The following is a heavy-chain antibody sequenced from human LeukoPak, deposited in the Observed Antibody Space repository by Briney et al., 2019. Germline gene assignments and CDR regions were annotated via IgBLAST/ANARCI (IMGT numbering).Heavy chain of an antibody. V-gene: IGHV3-30*18. Sequence: GGSLRLSCAASGFTFSSYSMQWVRQTPGKGLEWVGIMSNSGENTFYGEAVKGRFTISRDNSKNTLFLQMNSLRAEDTAVYYCAKHPGDFTGIVNYYYMDVWGKGTTVTVSS. CDR3: AKHPGDFTGIVNYYYMDV. D-gene: IGHD1-26*01. CDR2: MSNSGENT. CDR1: GFTFSSYS. J-gene: IGHJ6*03.